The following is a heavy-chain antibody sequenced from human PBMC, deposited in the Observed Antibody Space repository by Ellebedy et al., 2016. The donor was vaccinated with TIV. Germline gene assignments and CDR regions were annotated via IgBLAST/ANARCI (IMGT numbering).Heavy chain of an antibody. CDR1: GGSISSYY. Sequence: SETLSLTCTVSGGSISSYYWSWIRQPPGKGLEWIGYLYYSGSTNYNPSLKSRVTISVDTSKNQFSLKLSSVTAADTAVYYCARHLLHPNLRLGELSLNWYFDLWGRGTLVTVSS. CDR2: LYYSGST. V-gene: IGHV4-59*08. J-gene: IGHJ2*01. D-gene: IGHD3-16*02. CDR3: ARHLLHPNLRLGELSLNWYFDL.